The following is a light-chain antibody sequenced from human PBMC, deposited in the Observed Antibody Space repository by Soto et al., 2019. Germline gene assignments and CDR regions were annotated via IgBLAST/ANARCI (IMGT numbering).Light chain of an antibody. CDR2: GAS. Sequence: EIVLTQSPGTLSLSPGERATLSCRASQSVSSSYLAWYQQEPGQAPRLLIYGASSRATGIPDRFSGSGAGSDFPLTISRLEPEDFAVYYCPQYCNSPGTFGQVTKLYI. CDR1: QSVSSSY. J-gene: IGKJ1*01. V-gene: IGKV3-20*01. CDR3: PQYCNSPGT.